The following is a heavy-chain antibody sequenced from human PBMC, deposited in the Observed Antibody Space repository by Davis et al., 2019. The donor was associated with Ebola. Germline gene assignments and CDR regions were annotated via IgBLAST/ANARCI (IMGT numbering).Heavy chain of an antibody. CDR1: GGSISGYY. D-gene: IGHD6-19*01. V-gene: IGHV4-4*07. CDR3: ARGGSGSGWSDFDY. Sequence: PSETLSLTCTVSGGSISGYYWSWIRQPAGKGLEWIGRIYTSGNTNYNPSLKSRVTISVDTSKNQFSLKLSSVTAADTAVYYCARGGSGSGWSDFDYWGQGTLVTVSS. CDR2: IYTSGNT. J-gene: IGHJ4*02.